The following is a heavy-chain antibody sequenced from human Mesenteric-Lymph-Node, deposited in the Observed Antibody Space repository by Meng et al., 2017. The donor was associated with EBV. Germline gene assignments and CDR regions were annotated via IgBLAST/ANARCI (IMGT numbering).Heavy chain of an antibody. J-gene: IGHJ1*01. D-gene: IGHD3-3*01. CDR2: TSAHNGNP. CDR3: IRGSGFYYTSGL. Sequence: QVQLVQLWARAKKPGSSVRVSCKTSGYTFMTYGVTWVRQAPGQGLEWIGWTSAHNGNPTYAQKFQGRVIMTADASTSTAYLELTSLRSGDTAFYYCIRGSGFYYTSGLWGQGTLVTVSS. V-gene: IGHV1-18*01. CDR1: GYTFMTYG.